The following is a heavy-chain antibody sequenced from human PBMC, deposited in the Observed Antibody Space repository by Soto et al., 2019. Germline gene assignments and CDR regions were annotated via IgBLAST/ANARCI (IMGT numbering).Heavy chain of an antibody. V-gene: IGHV4-30-4*01. Sequence: SETLSLTCTVSGASISSGDYFWSWIRQSRGKGLQWIGYIYDSGSSYYNPSLKSRVTMSVDTSKNQFSLKLSSVTAADTAVYYCAREKCYISGPKNFDYWGQGTLVTVSS. CDR1: GASISSGDYF. D-gene: IGHD2-15*01. J-gene: IGHJ4*02. CDR2: IYDSGSS. CDR3: AREKCYISGPKNFDY.